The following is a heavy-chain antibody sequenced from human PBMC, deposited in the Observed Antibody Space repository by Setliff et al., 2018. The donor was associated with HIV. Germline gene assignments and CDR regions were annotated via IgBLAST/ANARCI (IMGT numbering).Heavy chain of an antibody. J-gene: IGHJ6*02. V-gene: IGHV4-4*02. Sequence: PSETLSLTCVVSGGSIISYNWWSWVRQPPGKGLEWIGEIYHSGSTNYNPSLKSRVTISVDTSKNQFSLKLSSVTAADTAVYYCARGETDTAMVNGRYYYGMDFWGQGTTVTVSS. D-gene: IGHD5-18*01. CDR2: IYHSGST. CDR3: ARGETDTAMVNGRYYYGMDF. CDR1: GGSIISYNW.